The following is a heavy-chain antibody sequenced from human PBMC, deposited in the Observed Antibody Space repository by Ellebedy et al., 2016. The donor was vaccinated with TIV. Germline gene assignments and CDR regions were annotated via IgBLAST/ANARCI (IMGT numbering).Heavy chain of an antibody. D-gene: IGHD2-15*01. J-gene: IGHJ4*02. V-gene: IGHV3-7*01. CDR1: GFTFSSYW. CDR2: IKQDGSEK. CDR3: ASAYCIGATCRVFDC. Sequence: GESLKISCAASGFTFSSYWMSWVRQAPGKGLEWVANIKQDGSEKYYVDSVKGRFTISRDNAKNSLYLQMSSLRAEDTAVYYCASAYCIGATCRVFDCWGQGTLVTVSS.